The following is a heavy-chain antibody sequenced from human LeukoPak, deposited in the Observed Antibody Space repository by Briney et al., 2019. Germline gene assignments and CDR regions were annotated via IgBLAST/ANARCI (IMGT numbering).Heavy chain of an antibody. CDR3: ARDQRYGGYPILDY. J-gene: IGHJ4*02. V-gene: IGHV3-30*01. CDR1: GFTFSDCA. D-gene: IGHD5-12*01. CDR2: ISYDGSNK. Sequence: PGRSLRLSCAASGFTFSDCAMHWVRQAPGKGLEWVAVISYDGSNKYYADSVKGRFTISRDNSKNTLYLQMNSLRAEDTAVYYCARDQRYGGYPILDYWGQGTLVTVSS.